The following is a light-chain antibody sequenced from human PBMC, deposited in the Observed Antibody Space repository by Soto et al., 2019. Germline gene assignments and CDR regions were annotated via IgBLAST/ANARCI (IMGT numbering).Light chain of an antibody. Sequence: AIQMTQSPSSLSASVGDRVTITCWASQGIRNDLGWYQQKPGKAPKLLIYAASSLQSGVPSRFSGSGSGTDFTLTISSLQPEDFATYYRLQDYNYPLTFGGGTKVDIK. V-gene: IGKV1-6*01. CDR3: LQDYNYPLT. CDR1: QGIRND. CDR2: AAS. J-gene: IGKJ4*01.